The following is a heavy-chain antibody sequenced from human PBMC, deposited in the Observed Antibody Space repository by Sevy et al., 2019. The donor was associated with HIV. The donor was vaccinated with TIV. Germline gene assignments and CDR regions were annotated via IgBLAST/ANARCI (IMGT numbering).Heavy chain of an antibody. V-gene: IGHV3-33*01. D-gene: IGHD1-20*01. CDR1: GFTFSSYG. CDR3: ARDLNLYNWNYYYCMDV. CDR2: IWYDGSNK. Sequence: GGSLRLSCAASGFTFSSYGMHWVRQAPGKGLEWVALIWYDGSNKYYADSVKGRFTISRDNSKNTLYLQMNSLRAEDTAVYYCARDLNLYNWNYYYCMDVWGQGTTVTVSS. J-gene: IGHJ6*02.